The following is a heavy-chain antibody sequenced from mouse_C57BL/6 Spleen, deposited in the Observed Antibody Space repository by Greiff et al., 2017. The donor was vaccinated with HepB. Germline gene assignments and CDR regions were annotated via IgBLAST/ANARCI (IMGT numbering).Heavy chain of an antibody. CDR3: TVYGNYSYYCDY. D-gene: IGHD2-1*01. J-gene: IGHJ2*01. CDR2: IDPENGDT. CDR1: GFNIKDDY. V-gene: IGHV14-4*01. Sequence: EVQLQQSGAELVRPGASVKLSCTASGFNIKDDYMHWVKQRPEQGLEWIGWIDPENGDTEYASKFQGKATITADTSSNTAYLQLSSLTSEDTAVYYCTVYGNYSYYCDYWGQGTTLTVSS.